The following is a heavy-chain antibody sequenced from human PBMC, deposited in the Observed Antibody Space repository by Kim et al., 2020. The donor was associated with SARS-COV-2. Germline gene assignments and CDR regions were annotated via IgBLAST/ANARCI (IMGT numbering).Heavy chain of an antibody. CDR2: INYSGST. CDR1: GGSISGYY. D-gene: IGHD4-17*01. Sequence: SETLSLTCAVYGGSISGYYWSWIRQLPGKGLEWLGEINYSGSTNYNPSLKSRVTISVDTSKNQVSLKVSSVTAADTAVYYCTRAGSPVTNPRFDPWGQGT. V-gene: IGHV4-34*01. J-gene: IGHJ5*02. CDR3: TRAGSPVTNPRFDP.